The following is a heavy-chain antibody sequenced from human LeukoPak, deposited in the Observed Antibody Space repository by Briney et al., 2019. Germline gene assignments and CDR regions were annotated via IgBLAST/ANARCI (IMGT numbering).Heavy chain of an antibody. Sequence: PGTLSLTCTVSGGSISSYSWSWIRQPPGKGLEWVGYIYYSGNTNYTPSLTSRVTISVDTSKNQFSLRLSSVTAADTAVYYCARSYCGGGSCGAFDIWGQGTMVTVSS. CDR1: GGSISSYS. CDR3: ARSYCGGGSCGAFDI. J-gene: IGHJ3*02. CDR2: IYYSGNT. D-gene: IGHD2-15*01. V-gene: IGHV4-59*01.